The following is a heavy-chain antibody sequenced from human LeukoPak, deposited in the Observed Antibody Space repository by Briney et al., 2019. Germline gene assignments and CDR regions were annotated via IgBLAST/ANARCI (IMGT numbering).Heavy chain of an antibody. CDR3: AKDARLDQG. CDR1: GFTFSSYG. CDR2: ISSSSSTI. J-gene: IGHJ4*02. V-gene: IGHV3-48*01. Sequence: GGSLRLSCAASGFTFSSYGMTWVRQAPGKGLEWVSYISSSSSTIYYADSVKGRFTISRDNAKNSLYLQMNSLRAEDTAVYYCAKDARLDQGWGQGTLVTVSS.